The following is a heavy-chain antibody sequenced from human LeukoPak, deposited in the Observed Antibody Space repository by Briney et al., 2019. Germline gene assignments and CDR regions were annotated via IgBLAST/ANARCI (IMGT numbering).Heavy chain of an antibody. CDR3: ARLRWQLVGPYFDY. Sequence: SETLSLTCSFSGDSISTYYWSWIRQSPGKGLEWIGHIYSSGNTDYNSSLKSRVTISVDTSKSQFSLRLSSVTATDTAVYYCARLRWQLVGPYFDYWGKGILVTVSS. D-gene: IGHD1-26*01. CDR1: GDSISTYY. V-gene: IGHV4-59*01. J-gene: IGHJ4*02. CDR2: IYSSGNT.